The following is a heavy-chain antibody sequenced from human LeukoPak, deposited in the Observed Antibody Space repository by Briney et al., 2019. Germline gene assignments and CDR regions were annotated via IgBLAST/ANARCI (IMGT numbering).Heavy chain of an antibody. D-gene: IGHD2-8*01. CDR3: ARGRYCTNGVCSIGY. CDR1: GYTFTGYY. CDR2: SNPNSGGT. J-gene: IGHJ4*02. V-gene: IGHV1-2*02. Sequence: ASVKVSCKASGYTFTGYYMHWVRQAPGQGLEWMGWSNPNSGGTNYAQKFQGRVTMTRDTSISTAYMELSRLRSDDTAVYYCARGRYCTNGVCSIGYWGQGTLVTVSS.